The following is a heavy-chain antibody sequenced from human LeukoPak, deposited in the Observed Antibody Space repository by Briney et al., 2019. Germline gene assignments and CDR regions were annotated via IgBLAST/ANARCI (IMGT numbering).Heavy chain of an antibody. CDR1: GFTFSSYG. D-gene: IGHD3/OR15-3a*01. V-gene: IGHV3-30*02. Sequence: GGSLRLSCAASGFTFSSYGMHWVRQAPGKGLEWVAFIRYDGSNKYYADSVKGRFTISRDNSKNTLYLQMNSLRAEDTAVYYCAKTWTGNIVSPFDIWGQGTMVTVSS. J-gene: IGHJ3*02. CDR3: AKTWTGNIVSPFDI. CDR2: IRYDGSNK.